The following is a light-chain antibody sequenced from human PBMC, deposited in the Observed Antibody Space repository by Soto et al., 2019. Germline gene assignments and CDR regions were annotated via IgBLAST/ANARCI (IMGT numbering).Light chain of an antibody. Sequence: QSALTQPASVSGSPGQSITISCTGTSSDVGGYNYVSWYQQHPGKAPKLMIYDVSNRPSGVSNRFSGSKSGNTASLTISGLQADDEAAYYCSSYTSSSSPLYVFGTGTKLTVL. J-gene: IGLJ1*01. CDR2: DVS. CDR3: SSYTSSSSPLYV. V-gene: IGLV2-14*01. CDR1: SSDVGGYNY.